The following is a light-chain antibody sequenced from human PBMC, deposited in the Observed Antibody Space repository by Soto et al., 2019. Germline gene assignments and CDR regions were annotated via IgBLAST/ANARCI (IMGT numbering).Light chain of an antibody. J-gene: IGKJ1*01. Sequence: EIVLTQSPGTLSLSPGERATLSCRASQSVSSNHLAWYQQKPGQAPRLLIYGASTRASGIPDRFSGSGSGTDFTLTISSLEPEDFAVYYCQQRSNWPPWTFGQGTKVDIK. V-gene: IGKV3D-20*02. CDR2: GAS. CDR3: QQRSNWPPWT. CDR1: QSVSSNH.